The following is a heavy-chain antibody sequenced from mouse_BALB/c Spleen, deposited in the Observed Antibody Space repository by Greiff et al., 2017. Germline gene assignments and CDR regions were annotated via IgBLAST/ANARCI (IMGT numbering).Heavy chain of an antibody. CDR1: GYTFTSYY. CDR3: ARGGYSMDY. D-gene: IGHD3-1*01. Sequence: QVQLQQSGPELVKPGASVKMSCKASGYTFTSYYIHWVKQRPGQGLEWIGWIYPGDGSTKYNEKFKGKATLTVDNSSSTAYMELRSLTSEDSAVYYCARGGYSMDYWGQGTSVTVSS. V-gene: IGHV1-85*01. J-gene: IGHJ4*01. CDR2: IYPGDGST.